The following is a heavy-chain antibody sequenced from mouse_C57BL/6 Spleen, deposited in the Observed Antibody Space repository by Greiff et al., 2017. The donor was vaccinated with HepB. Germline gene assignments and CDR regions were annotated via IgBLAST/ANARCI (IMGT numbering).Heavy chain of an antibody. V-gene: IGHV1-19*01. CDR2: INPYNGGT. CDR3: ASYGNYWYFDV. D-gene: IGHD2-1*01. CDR1: GYTFTDYY. J-gene: IGHJ1*03. Sequence: EVQLQQSGPVLVKPGASVKMSCKASGYTFTDYYMNWVKQSHGKSLEWIGVINPYNGGTSYNQKFKGKATLTVDKSSSTAYMELNSLKSEDSAVYYCASYGNYWYFDVWGTGTTVTVSS.